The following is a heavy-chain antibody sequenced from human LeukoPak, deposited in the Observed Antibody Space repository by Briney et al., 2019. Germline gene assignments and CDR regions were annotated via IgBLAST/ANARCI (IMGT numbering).Heavy chain of an antibody. J-gene: IGHJ4*02. CDR3: ASGSTAMADTFDY. V-gene: IGHV1-69*04. CDR1: GGTFSSYA. CDR2: IIPILGIA. D-gene: IGHD5-18*01. Sequence: ASVKVSCKASGGTFSSYAISWVRQAPGQGLEWMGRIIPILGIANYAQKFQGRVTITADKSTSTAYMELSSLRSEDTAVYYCASGSTAMADTFDYWGQGTLATVSS.